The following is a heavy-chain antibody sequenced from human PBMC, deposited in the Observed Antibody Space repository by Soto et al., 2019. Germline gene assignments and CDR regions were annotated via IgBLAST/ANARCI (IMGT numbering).Heavy chain of an antibody. CDR3: ARIKIAVPGLFDY. CDR1: GFTFSDYY. CDR2: ISTSTSYT. J-gene: IGHJ4*02. D-gene: IGHD6-19*01. Sequence: GGSLRLSCAASGFTFSDYYMSWIRQVPGKGLEWISYISTSTSYTNYADSVKGRFTISRDNAKNSLYLQMNSLRAEDTAVYYCARIKIAVPGLFDYWGQGTLVTVSS. V-gene: IGHV3-11*03.